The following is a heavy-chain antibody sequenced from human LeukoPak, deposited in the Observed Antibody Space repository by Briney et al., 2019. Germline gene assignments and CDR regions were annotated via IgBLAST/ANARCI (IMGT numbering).Heavy chain of an antibody. Sequence: GGSLRLSCAASGFTFSSYAMHWVRQAPGKGLEWVAVISYDGSNKYYADSVKGRFTISRDNSKNTLYLQMNSLRAEDTAVYYCATDYGKHPLYFDYWGQGTLVTVSS. J-gene: IGHJ4*02. D-gene: IGHD3-16*01. CDR2: ISYDGSNK. V-gene: IGHV3-30-3*01. CDR3: ATDYGKHPLYFDY. CDR1: GFTFSSYA.